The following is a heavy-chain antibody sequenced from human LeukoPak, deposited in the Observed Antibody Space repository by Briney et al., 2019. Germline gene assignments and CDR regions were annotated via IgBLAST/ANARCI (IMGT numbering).Heavy chain of an antibody. V-gene: IGHV3-23*01. CDR2: ISGSGGST. CDR3: AKDRAVSGWFDY. Sequence: GGSLRPSCAASGFTFSSYAMSWVRQAPGKGLEWVSAISGSGGSTYYADSVKGRFTISRDNSKNTLYLQMNSLRAEDTAVYYCAKDRAVSGWFDYWGQGTLVTVSS. CDR1: GFTFSSYA. D-gene: IGHD2-8*01. J-gene: IGHJ4*02.